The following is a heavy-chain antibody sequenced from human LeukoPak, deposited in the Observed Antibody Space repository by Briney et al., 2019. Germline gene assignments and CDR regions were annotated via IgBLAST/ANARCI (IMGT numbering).Heavy chain of an antibody. CDR1: GFTFSSYW. D-gene: IGHD6-13*01. V-gene: IGHV3-7*01. J-gene: IGHJ3*02. CDR3: ARVSSSWYSPNAFDI. CDR2: IKQDGSEK. Sequence: GGSLRLSCVASGFTFSSYWMSWVRQAPGKGLEWVANIKQDGSEKYYVASVKGRFTISRDNAKNSLYLQMNSLRAEDTAVYYCARVSSSWYSPNAFDIWGQGTMVTISS.